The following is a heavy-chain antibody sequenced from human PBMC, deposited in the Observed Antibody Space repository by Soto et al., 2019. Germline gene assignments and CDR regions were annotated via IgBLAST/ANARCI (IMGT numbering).Heavy chain of an antibody. Sequence: QVPLVQSGAEVKKPGASVKVSCKPSGHTFATYVIYWVRQATGQGLEWMGWMNFNSGNTGYAQKFQGRVTMTRDTDISKAYMELSSLRSEDTAVYYCAIGGWILRSGDYITHGMDVWGQGTNVTFSS. CDR3: AIGGWILRSGDYITHGMDV. V-gene: IGHV1-8*01. D-gene: IGHD3-10*01. CDR1: GHTFATYV. J-gene: IGHJ6*02. CDR2: MNFNSGNT.